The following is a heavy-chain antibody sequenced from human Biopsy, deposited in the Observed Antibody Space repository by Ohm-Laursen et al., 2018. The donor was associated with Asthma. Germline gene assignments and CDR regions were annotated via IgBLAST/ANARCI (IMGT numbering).Heavy chain of an antibody. CDR2: ISKDASTQ. V-gene: IGHV3-30*01. J-gene: IGHJ3*02. D-gene: IGHD1-1*01. CDR3: VRDGTDDAFDI. Sequence: SLRLSCAASGFSFSNFAIHWVRQAPGKGLEWVGVISKDASTQDYADSVRGRFTMARDNSKNTLDLQMNSLREEDAAVYYCVRDGTDDAFDIWGQGTVVSVSS. CDR1: GFSFSNFA.